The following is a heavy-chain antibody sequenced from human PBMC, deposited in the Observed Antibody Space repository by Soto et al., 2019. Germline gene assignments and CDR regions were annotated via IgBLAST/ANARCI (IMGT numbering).Heavy chain of an antibody. CDR1: GGSFSGYH. V-gene: IGHV4-34*01. Sequence: SETLSLTCAFYGGSFSGYHWSWIRQPPGKGLEWIGEINHSGSTNYNPSLKSRVTISVDTSKNQFSLKLSSVTAADTAVYYCARVRGSGSYYNGKTYYYYYGMDVWGQGTTVTVSS. CDR3: ARVRGSGSYYNGKTYYYYYGMDV. CDR2: INHSGST. J-gene: IGHJ6*02. D-gene: IGHD3-10*01.